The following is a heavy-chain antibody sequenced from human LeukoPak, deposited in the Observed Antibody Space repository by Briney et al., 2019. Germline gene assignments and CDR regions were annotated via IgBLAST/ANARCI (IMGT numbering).Heavy chain of an antibody. CDR3: ATTSVVVAATSEAWFDP. Sequence: GASVKVSCKVSGYTLTELSMHWVRQAPGKGLEWMGGFDPEDGETIYAQKFQGRVTMTEDTSTDTAYMELSSLRSEDTAVYYCATTSVVVAATSEAWFDPWGQGTLVTVSS. CDR1: GYTLTELS. CDR2: FDPEDGET. J-gene: IGHJ5*02. V-gene: IGHV1-24*01. D-gene: IGHD2-15*01.